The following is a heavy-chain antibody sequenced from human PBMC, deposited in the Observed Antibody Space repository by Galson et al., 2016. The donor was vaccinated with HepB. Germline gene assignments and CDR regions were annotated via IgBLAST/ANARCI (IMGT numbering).Heavy chain of an antibody. Sequence: SVKVSCKASGYAFTSYCVHWVRQAPGQGLEWMGIINTEGGTSYAQNFQGRVTMTRDTSTSTVYMELSSPRSEDTAVCFCARVPGSGPPHYFDYWGQGTLVTVSS. D-gene: IGHD6-25*01. CDR1: GYAFTSYC. CDR2: INTEGGT. CDR3: ARVPGSGPPHYFDY. J-gene: IGHJ4*02. V-gene: IGHV1-46*01.